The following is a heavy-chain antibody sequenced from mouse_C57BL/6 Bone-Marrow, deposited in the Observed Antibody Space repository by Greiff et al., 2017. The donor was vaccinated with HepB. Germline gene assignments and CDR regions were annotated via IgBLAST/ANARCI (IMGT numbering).Heavy chain of an antibody. CDR3: AREGRGSSYGYYAMDY. V-gene: IGHV3-6*01. CDR2: ISYDGSN. Sequence: ESGPGLVKPSQSLSLTCSVTGYSITSGYYWNWIRQFPGNKLEWMGYISYDGSNNYNPSLKNRISITRDTSKNQFFLKLNSVTTEDTATYYCAREGRGSSYGYYAMDYWGQGTSVTVSS. CDR1: GYSITSGYY. D-gene: IGHD1-1*01. J-gene: IGHJ4*01.